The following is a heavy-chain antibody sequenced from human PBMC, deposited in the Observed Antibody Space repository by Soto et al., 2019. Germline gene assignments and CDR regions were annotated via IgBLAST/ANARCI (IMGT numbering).Heavy chain of an antibody. CDR3: ASSYGSGYRAFDY. D-gene: IGHD3-10*01. J-gene: IGHJ4*02. V-gene: IGHV1-69*02. Sequence: QVQLVQSGAEVKKPGSSVRVSCKASGDTFTFYSINWVRHAPGLGLEWIGRINPILSMSNYAQRFQGRVTMTEDKSTSTAYMELCSLRSEDTAMYYCASSYGSGYRAFDYWGQGALVTVSS. CDR1: GDTFTFYS. CDR2: INPILSMS.